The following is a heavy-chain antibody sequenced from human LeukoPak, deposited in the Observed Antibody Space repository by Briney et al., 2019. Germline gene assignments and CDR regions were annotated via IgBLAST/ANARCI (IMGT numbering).Heavy chain of an antibody. D-gene: IGHD6-13*01. Sequence: GGSLRLSCAASGFTFSSYSMNWVRQAPGKRLEWVSSISSSSSYIYYADSVKGRFTISRDNAKNSLYLQMNSLRAEDTAVYYCARVHLGSSWLFDYWGQGTLVTVSS. CDR1: GFTFSSYS. J-gene: IGHJ4*02. CDR3: ARVHLGSSWLFDY. CDR2: ISSSSSYI. V-gene: IGHV3-21*01.